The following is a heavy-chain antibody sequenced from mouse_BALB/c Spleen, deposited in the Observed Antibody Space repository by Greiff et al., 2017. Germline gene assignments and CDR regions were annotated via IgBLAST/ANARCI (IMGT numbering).Heavy chain of an antibody. CDR2: INPSNGRT. V-gene: IGHV1S81*02. CDR1: GYTFTSYW. J-gene: IGHJ4*01. CDR3: ARGYGDYDGPYYAMDY. D-gene: IGHD2-4*01. Sequence: QVQLQQPGAELVKPGASVKLSCKASGYTFTSYWMHWVKQRPGQGLEWIGEINPSNGRTNYNEKFKSKATLTVDKSSSTAYMQLSSLTSEDSAVYYCARGYGDYDGPYYAMDYWGQGTSVTVSS.